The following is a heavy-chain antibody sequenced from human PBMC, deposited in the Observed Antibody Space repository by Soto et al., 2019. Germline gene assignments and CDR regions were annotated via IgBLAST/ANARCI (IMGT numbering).Heavy chain of an antibody. J-gene: IGHJ3*02. CDR3: ARDPGGDCSGGSCYAEHAFDI. CDR1: GGTFSSYA. CDR2: IIPIFGTA. Sequence: QVQLVQSRAEVKKPGSSVKVSCKASGGTFSSYAISWVRQAPGQGLEWMGGIIPIFGTANYAQKFQGRVTITADESTSTAYMELSSLRSEDTAVYYCARDPGGDCSGGSCYAEHAFDIWGQGTMVTVSS. D-gene: IGHD2-15*01. V-gene: IGHV1-69*01.